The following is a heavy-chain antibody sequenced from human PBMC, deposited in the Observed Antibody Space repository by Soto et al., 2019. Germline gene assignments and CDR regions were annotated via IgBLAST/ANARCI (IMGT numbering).Heavy chain of an antibody. CDR1: GFTFSSSG. CDR3: ARGSGFYYNYFDY. J-gene: IGHJ4*02. D-gene: IGHD3-22*01. Sequence: QVQLVESGGGVGQPGSSLRLSCAASGFTFSSSGMHWVRQPPGKGLEWVAVIWYDGSNKYYADSVKGRFTISRDNSQNTLYLQMNSLRAEDTAVYYCARGSGFYYNYFDYWGQGTLVTVSS. CDR2: IWYDGSNK. V-gene: IGHV3-33*01.